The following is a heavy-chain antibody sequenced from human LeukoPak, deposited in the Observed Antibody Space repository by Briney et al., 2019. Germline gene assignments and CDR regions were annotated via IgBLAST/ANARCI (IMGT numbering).Heavy chain of an antibody. Sequence: HSGGSLRLSCAASGFTFSSYAMHWVRQAPGKGLEWVAVISYDGSNKYYADSVKGRFTISRDNSKNTLYLQMNSLRAEDTAVYYCARDGLIVVAGNYFDYWGQGTLVTVSS. CDR3: ARDGLIVVAGNYFDY. V-gene: IGHV3-30-3*01. D-gene: IGHD2-15*01. J-gene: IGHJ4*02. CDR1: GFTFSSYA. CDR2: ISYDGSNK.